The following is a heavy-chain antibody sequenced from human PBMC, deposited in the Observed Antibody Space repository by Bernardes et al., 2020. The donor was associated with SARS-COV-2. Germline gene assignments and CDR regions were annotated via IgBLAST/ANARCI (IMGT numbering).Heavy chain of an antibody. CDR2: IYSSGNT. D-gene: IGHD6-19*01. V-gene: IGHV4-61*02. Sequence: SETLSLTCSVSGGSISSGGYTYYWNWIRQPAGKGLEWIGRIYSSGNTNYNPSLKNRVTIAVDTSKNQFSLKLSSVTAADTAVYYCARGHTSGWFDAFDIWGPGTRVTVSS. J-gene: IGHJ3*02. CDR3: ARGHTSGWFDAFDI. CDR1: GGSISSGGYTYY.